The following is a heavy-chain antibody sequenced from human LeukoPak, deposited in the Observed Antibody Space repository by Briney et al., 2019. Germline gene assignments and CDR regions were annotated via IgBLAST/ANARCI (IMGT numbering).Heavy chain of an antibody. CDR2: ISSSSSYI. D-gene: IGHD3-22*01. CDR1: GFTFSSYS. Sequence: GGSLRLSCAASGFTFSSYSMNWVRQAPGEGLEWVSSISSSSSYIYYADSVKGRFTISRDNAKNSLYLQMNSLRAEDTAVYYCARLKTYYYDSSGYYYPSFLDYWGQGTLVTVSS. V-gene: IGHV3-21*01. CDR3: ARLKTYYYDSSGYYYPSFLDY. J-gene: IGHJ4*02.